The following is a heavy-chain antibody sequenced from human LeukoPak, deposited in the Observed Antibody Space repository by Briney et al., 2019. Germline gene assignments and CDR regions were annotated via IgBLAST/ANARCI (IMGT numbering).Heavy chain of an antibody. D-gene: IGHD3-9*01. Sequence: HTGGSLRLSCVASGFTFDDYAMHWVRQAPGKGLEWVSGISWNSGSRGYADSVKGRFTISRDNAKTSLYLQMNSLRAEDMAFYYCAKRPEYDILTPIDYWGQGTLVTVSS. CDR2: ISWNSGSR. CDR1: GFTFDDYA. CDR3: AKRPEYDILTPIDY. V-gene: IGHV3-9*03. J-gene: IGHJ4*02.